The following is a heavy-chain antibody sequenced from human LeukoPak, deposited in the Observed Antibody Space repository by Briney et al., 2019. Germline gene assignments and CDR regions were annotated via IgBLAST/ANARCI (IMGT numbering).Heavy chain of an antibody. CDR2: ISGSGGST. CDR1: GFTFSSYA. Sequence: TGGSLRLSCAASGFTFSSYAMSWVRQAPGKGLEWVSAISGSGGSTYYADSVKGRFTISRDNSKNTLYLQMNSLRAEDTAVYYCAKKGMVRGVITNFDYWGQGTLVTSP. V-gene: IGHV3-23*01. J-gene: IGHJ4*02. D-gene: IGHD3-10*01. CDR3: AKKGMVRGVITNFDY.